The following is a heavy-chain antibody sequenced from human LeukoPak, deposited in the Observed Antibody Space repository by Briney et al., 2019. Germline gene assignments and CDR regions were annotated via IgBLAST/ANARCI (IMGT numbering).Heavy chain of an antibody. CDR1: GFTFSSYA. CDR2: ISYDGSNK. CDR3: ARDSLEGDDY. D-gene: IGHD2-21*01. V-gene: IGHV3-30-3*01. Sequence: GGSLRLSCAASGFTFSSYAMSWVRQAPGKGLEWVAVISYDGSNKYYADSVKGRFTISRDNSKNTLYLQMNSLRAEDTAVYYCARDSLEGDDYWGQGTLVTVSS. J-gene: IGHJ4*02.